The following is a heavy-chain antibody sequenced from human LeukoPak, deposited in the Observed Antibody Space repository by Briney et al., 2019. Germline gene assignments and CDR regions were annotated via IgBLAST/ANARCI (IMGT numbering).Heavy chain of an antibody. CDR2: INPNSGGT. J-gene: IGHJ5*02. CDR1: GYTFTGYY. D-gene: IGHD2-15*01. Sequence: ASGKVSCKASGYTFTGYYMHWVRQAPGQGLEWMGWINPNSGGTNYARKFQGWVTMTRDTSISTAYMELSRLRSDDTAVYYCAREGARVYCSGGSCYLNWRFDPWGQGTLVTVSS. CDR3: AREGARVYCSGGSCYLNWRFDP. V-gene: IGHV1-2*04.